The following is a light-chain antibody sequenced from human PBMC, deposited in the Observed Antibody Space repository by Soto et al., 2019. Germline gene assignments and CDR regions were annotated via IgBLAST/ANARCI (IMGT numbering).Light chain of an antibody. CDR3: QQRRNWPPT. CDR1: QSVNNF. CDR2: EAS. J-gene: IGKJ1*01. Sequence: EIVLTQSPATLSLSPGERATLSCRASQSVNNFLAWYQQRPGQAPRLLMYEASNRATGVPARFSGSGSGTDSTLTISSLEPEDFAIYYCQQRRNWPPTFGQGTKVDIK. V-gene: IGKV3-11*01.